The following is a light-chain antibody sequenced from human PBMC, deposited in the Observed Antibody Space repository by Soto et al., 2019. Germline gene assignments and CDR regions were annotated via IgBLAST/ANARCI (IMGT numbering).Light chain of an antibody. V-gene: IGLV2-11*01. CDR3: CSYAGSYTVV. CDR1: SSDVGGYNY. J-gene: IGLJ2*01. Sequence: QSALTQPRSVSGSPGQSVTISCTGTSSDVGGYNYVSWYQQHPGKAPKLMIYDVSKRPSGVPDRFSGSKSGNTASLTISVLQAEDEAHYYCCSYAGSYTVVFGGGTQLTVL. CDR2: DVS.